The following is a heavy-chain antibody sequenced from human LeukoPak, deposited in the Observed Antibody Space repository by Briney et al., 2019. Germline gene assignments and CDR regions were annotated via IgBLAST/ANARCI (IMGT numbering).Heavy chain of an antibody. D-gene: IGHD3-9*01. CDR1: RFTFSSYG. V-gene: IGHV3-30*03. Sequence: GGSLRLSCAASRFTFSSYGMHWVRQAPGKGLEWVAVISYDGSNKYYADSVKGRFTISRDNSKNTLYLQMNSLRAEDTAVYYCAGDDILTGYYVYWGQGTLVTVSS. J-gene: IGHJ4*02. CDR2: ISYDGSNK. CDR3: AGDDILTGYYVY.